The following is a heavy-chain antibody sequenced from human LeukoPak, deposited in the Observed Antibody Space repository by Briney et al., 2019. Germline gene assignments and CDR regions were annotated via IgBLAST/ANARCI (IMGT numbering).Heavy chain of an antibody. CDR2: ISSSSSYI. V-gene: IGHV3-21*01. CDR1: GFTFSSYS. CDR3: ARSTVTTSYFQH. J-gene: IGHJ1*01. D-gene: IGHD4-17*01. Sequence: GGSLRLSCAASGFTFSSYSMNWVRQAPGKGLEWVSSISSSSSYIYYADSVKGRFTISRDNAKNSLYLQMNSLRAEDTAVYYCARSTVTTSYFQHWGQGTLVTVSS.